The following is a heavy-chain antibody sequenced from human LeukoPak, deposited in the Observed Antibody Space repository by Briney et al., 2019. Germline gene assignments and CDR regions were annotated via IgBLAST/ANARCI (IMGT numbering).Heavy chain of an antibody. V-gene: IGHV3-23*01. CDR1: GFTFSTSA. CDR2: ISASGGRT. CDR3: AKELRPNDY. J-gene: IGHJ4*02. Sequence: GGSLRLSCAASGFTFSTSAMSWVRQALGKGLEWVSAISASGGRTYYADSVKGRFTISRDVSKNTLYLQMNSLRAEDTAVYYCAKELRPNDYWGQGTLVTVSS. D-gene: IGHD2-21*01.